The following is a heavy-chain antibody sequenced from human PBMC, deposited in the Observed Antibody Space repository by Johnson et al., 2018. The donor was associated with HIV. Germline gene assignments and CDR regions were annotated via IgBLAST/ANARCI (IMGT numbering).Heavy chain of an antibody. V-gene: IGHV3-30*04. CDR3: ARDYRDGGNSAFDI. CDR2: ISYDGSNK. CDR1: GFTFSSYA. Sequence: EQLVESGGGVVQPGRSLRLSCAASGFTFSSYAMHWVRQAPGKGLEWVAVISYDGSNKYYADSVKGRFTISRDNSKNTLYLQMNSLRAEDTAVYYCARDYRDGGNSAFDIWGQGTMVTVSS. J-gene: IGHJ3*02. D-gene: IGHD4-23*01.